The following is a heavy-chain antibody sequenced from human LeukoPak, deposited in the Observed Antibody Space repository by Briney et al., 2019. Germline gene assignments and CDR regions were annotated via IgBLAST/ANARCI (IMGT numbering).Heavy chain of an antibody. Sequence: SETLSLTCTVSGGSISSGGYYWSWIRQHPGKGLEWIGYIYYSGSTYYNPSLKSRVTISVDTSKNQFSLKLSSVTAADTAVYYCARCSAASLDNWFDPWGQGTLVTVSS. V-gene: IGHV4-31*03. CDR1: GGSISSGGYY. J-gene: IGHJ5*02. CDR3: ARCSAASLDNWFDP. D-gene: IGHD6-13*01. CDR2: IYYSGST.